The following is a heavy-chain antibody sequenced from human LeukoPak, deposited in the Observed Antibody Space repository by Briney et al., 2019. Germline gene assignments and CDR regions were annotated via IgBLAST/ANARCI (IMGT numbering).Heavy chain of an antibody. V-gene: IGHV3-30*18. J-gene: IGHJ4*02. CDR2: ISYDGSNK. Sequence: GRSLRLSCAASGCTFSSYGMHRVRQAPGKGLEWVAVISYDGSNKYYADSVKGRFTISRDNSKNTLYLQMNSLRAEDTAVYYCAKDVERGYSSSWYNYWGQGTLVTVSS. CDR1: GCTFSSYG. D-gene: IGHD6-13*01. CDR3: AKDVERGYSSSWYNY.